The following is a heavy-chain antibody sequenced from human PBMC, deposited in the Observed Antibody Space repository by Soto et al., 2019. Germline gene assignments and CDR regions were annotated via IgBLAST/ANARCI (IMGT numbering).Heavy chain of an antibody. V-gene: IGHV3-9*01. D-gene: IGHD5-12*01. CDR2: INWNGGSI. Sequence: PGGSLRLSCAASGFTFDDYGMHWVRQAPGKGLEWVSAINWNGGSIGYAGSVKGRFTISRDNAKNSLYLQMNSLRADDTALYYCAKDIYNGYGGGMDVWGQGTTVTVSS. CDR1: GFTFDDYG. J-gene: IGHJ6*02. CDR3: AKDIYNGYGGGMDV.